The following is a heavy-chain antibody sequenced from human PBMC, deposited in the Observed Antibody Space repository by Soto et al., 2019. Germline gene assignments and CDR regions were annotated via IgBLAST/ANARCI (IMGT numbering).Heavy chain of an antibody. CDR2: INHSGST. V-gene: IGHV4-34*01. D-gene: IGHD2-2*01. Sequence: SETLSLTCAVYGGSFSGYYWSWIRQPPGKGLEWIGEINHSGSTNYNPSLKSRVTISVDTSKNQFSLKLSSVTAADTAVYYCARVRYCSSTSCYAGSYQGRRDRYYYMDVWGKGTTVTVSS. CDR1: GGSFSGYY. CDR3: ARVRYCSSTSCYAGSYQGRRDRYYYMDV. J-gene: IGHJ6*03.